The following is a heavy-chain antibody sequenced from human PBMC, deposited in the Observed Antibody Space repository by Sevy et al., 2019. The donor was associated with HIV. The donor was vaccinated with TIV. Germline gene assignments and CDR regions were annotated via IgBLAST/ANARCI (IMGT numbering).Heavy chain of an antibody. CDR2: IYYSGST. J-gene: IGHJ6*02. CDR1: GGSISSSSYY. D-gene: IGHD5-18*01. CDR3: ARQSWIQLWHNYGMDV. V-gene: IGHV4-39*01. Sequence: SETLSLTCTVSGGSISSSSYYWGWIRQPPGKGLEWIGSIYYSGSTYYNPSLKSRVTISVDTSKNQFSLKLSSVTAADTAVYYCARQSWIQLWHNYGMDVWGQGTTVIVSS.